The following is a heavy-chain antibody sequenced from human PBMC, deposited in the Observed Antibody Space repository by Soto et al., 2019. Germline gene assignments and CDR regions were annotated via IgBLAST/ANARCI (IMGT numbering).Heavy chain of an antibody. CDR1: GFTFSSYW. D-gene: IGHD3-10*01. J-gene: IGHJ4*02. V-gene: IGHV3-74*01. CDR3: ARVVRGEGWFGELSFFDY. CDR2: INSDGSST. Sequence: GGSLRLSCAASGFTFSSYWMHWVRQAPGKGLVWVSRINSDGSSTSYADSVKGRFTISRDNAKNTLYLQMNSLRAEDTAVYYCARVVRGEGWFGELSFFDYWGQGTLVTVSS.